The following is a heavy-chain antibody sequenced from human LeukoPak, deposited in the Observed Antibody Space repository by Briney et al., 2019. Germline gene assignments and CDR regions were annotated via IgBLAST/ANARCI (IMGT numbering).Heavy chain of an antibody. CDR1: GYSISSGYY. CDR3: ARERFSTYYDSSPLDY. D-gene: IGHD3-22*01. V-gene: IGHV4-38-2*02. CDR2: IYHSGST. J-gene: IGHJ4*02. Sequence: SETLSLTCTVSGYSISSGYYWGWIRQPPGKGLEWIGSIYHSGSTYYNPSLKSRVTISVDTSKNQFSLKLSSVTAADTAVYYCARERFSTYYDSSPLDYWGQGTLVTVSS.